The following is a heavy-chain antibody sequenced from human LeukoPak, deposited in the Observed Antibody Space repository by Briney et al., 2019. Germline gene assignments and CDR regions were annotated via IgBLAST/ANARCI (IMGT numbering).Heavy chain of an antibody. D-gene: IGHD3-22*01. CDR3: AKPPGYYYDSSGYNWFDP. J-gene: IGHJ5*02. CDR1: GFTFSSYG. Sequence: GGSLRLSCAASGFTFSSYGMHWVRQAPGKGLEWVAFIRYDGSNKYYADSVKGRFTISRDNSKNTLYLQMNSLRAEDTAVYYCAKPPGYYYDSSGYNWFDPWGQGTLVTVSS. CDR2: IRYDGSNK. V-gene: IGHV3-30*02.